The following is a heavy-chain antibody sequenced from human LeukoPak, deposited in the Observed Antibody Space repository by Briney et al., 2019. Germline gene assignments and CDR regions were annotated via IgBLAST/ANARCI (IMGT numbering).Heavy chain of an antibody. CDR3: ARGGRRSFITVVVVAAKNWFDP. J-gene: IGHJ5*02. CDR1: GGSFSGYY. CDR2: INHSGST. D-gene: IGHD2-15*01. V-gene: IGHV4-34*01. Sequence: KPSETLSLTCAVYGGSFSGYYWSWIRQPPGKGLEWIGEINHSGSTNYNPSLKSRVTISVDTSKNQFSLKLSSVTAADTAVYYCARGGRRSFITVVVVAAKNWFDPWGQGTLVTVSS.